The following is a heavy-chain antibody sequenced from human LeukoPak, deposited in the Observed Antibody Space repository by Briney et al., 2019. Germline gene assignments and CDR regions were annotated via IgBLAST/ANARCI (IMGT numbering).Heavy chain of an antibody. CDR1: GGSISSSSYY. J-gene: IGHJ3*02. Sequence: SETLSLTCTVSGGSISSSSYYWGWIRQPPGKGLEWIGYIYYSGSTDYNPSLKSRVTISVDTSKNQFSLKLSSVTAADTAVYYCARVEGEHGDYLFDIWGQGTMVTVSS. V-gene: IGHV4-61*05. CDR2: IYYSGST. D-gene: IGHD4-17*01. CDR3: ARVEGEHGDYLFDI.